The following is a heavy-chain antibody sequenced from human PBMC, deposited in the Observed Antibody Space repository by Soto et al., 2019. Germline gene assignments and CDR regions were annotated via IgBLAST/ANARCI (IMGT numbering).Heavy chain of an antibody. J-gene: IGHJ6*02. CDR3: ARGEVATTGANYYYGMDV. D-gene: IGHD5-12*01. CDR2: IIPIFGTA. V-gene: IGHV1-69*13. Sequence: SLKVSCKASGDTFSSYAISWVRQAPGQGLEWMGGIIPIFGTANYAQKFQGRVTITADESTSTAYMELSSLRSEDTAVYYRARGEVATTGANYYYGMDVWGQGTTVTVSS. CDR1: GDTFSSYA.